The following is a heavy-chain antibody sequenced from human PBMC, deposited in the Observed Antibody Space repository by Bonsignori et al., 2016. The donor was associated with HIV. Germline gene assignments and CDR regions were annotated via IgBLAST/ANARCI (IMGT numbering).Heavy chain of an antibody. D-gene: IGHD7-27*01. CDR2: IYYSGST. V-gene: IGHV4-59*01. J-gene: IGHJ4*02. Sequence: WIRQPPGKGLEWIGYIYYSGSTNYNPSLKSRVTISVDTSKNQFSLKLSSVTAADTAVYYCARGGFLGIHQYYFDYWGQGTLVTVSS. CDR3: ARGGFLGIHQYYFDY.